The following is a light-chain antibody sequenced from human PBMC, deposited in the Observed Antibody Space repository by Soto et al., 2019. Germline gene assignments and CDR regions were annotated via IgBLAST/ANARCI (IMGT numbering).Light chain of an antibody. V-gene: IGLV1-40*01. CDR3: QSYDSLSGSWV. Sequence: QSVLTQPPSVSGAPGQRVTLSCTGSGSNIGAGYDVDWYQHLPSTAPKVLIYGNTNRPSGVPDRFSGSKSGTSASLAITGLQAEDEAHYYCQSYDSLSGSWVFGGGTKLTVL. J-gene: IGLJ3*02. CDR2: GNT. CDR1: GSNIGAGYD.